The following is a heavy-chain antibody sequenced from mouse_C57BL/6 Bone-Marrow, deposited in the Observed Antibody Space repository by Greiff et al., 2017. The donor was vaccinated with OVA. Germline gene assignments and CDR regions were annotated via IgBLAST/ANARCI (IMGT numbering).Heavy chain of an antibody. V-gene: IGHV1-55*01. CDR1: GYTFTSYW. D-gene: IGHD1-1*01. CDR2: IYPGSGST. CDR3: ARMDYGSTDYAMDY. J-gene: IGHJ4*01. Sequence: QVQLQQPGAELVKPGASVKMSCKASGYTFTSYWITWVKQRPGQGLEWIGDIYPGSGSTNYNEKFKSKATLTVDTSSSTAYMQLSSLTSEDSAVYYCARMDYGSTDYAMDYWGQGTSVTVSS.